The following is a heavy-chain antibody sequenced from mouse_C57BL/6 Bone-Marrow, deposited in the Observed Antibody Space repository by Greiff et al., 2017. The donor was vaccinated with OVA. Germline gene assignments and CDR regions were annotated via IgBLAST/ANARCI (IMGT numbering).Heavy chain of an antibody. Sequence: EVQVVESGGGLVKPGGSLKLSCAASGFTFSSYAMSWVRQTPEKRLEWVATISDGGSYTYYPDNVKGRFTISRDNAKNNLYLQMSHLKSEDTAMYYCARDYGSSYVGYWGQGTTLTVSS. J-gene: IGHJ2*01. D-gene: IGHD1-1*01. V-gene: IGHV5-4*01. CDR1: GFTFSSYA. CDR2: ISDGGSYT. CDR3: ARDYGSSYVGY.